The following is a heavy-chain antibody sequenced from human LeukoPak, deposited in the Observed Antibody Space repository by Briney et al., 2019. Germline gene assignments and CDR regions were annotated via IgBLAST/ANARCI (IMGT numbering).Heavy chain of an antibody. CDR1: SGSISTSNYY. V-gene: IGHV4-39*07. CDR2: IFYSGST. CDR3: ARGRDSSSWLAPFDY. D-gene: IGHD6-13*01. Sequence: SETLSLTCTVSSGSISTSNYYWGWVRQPPGKALEWIGNIFYSGSTYYSPSLKSRVTISLDTSKNQFSLQLNSVTPEDTAVYYCARGRDSSSWLAPFDYWGQGTLVTVSS. J-gene: IGHJ4*02.